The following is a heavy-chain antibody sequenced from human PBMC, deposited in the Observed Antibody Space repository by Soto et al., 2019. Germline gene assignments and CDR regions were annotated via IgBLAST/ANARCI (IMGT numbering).Heavy chain of an antibody. CDR2: ISVDGSST. CDR1: GFSFSSYV. Sequence: QVQLVESGGGVVQPGRSLRLSCTVSGFSFSSYVMHWVRQAPGEGLEWVAGISVDGSSTHYADSVKGRFTISRDNSKNTMYLQMDRLTAEETTVYYCAREDESSGHAGTFQHWGQGTLVTVSS. D-gene: IGHD3-22*01. J-gene: IGHJ1*01. V-gene: IGHV3-30-3*01. CDR3: AREDESSGHAGTFQH.